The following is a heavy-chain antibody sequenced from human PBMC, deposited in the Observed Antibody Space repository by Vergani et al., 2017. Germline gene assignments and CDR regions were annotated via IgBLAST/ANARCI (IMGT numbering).Heavy chain of an antibody. J-gene: IGHJ4*02. CDR1: GYSFTSYW. CDR3: ARADYDFWSGYSNFDY. V-gene: IGHV5-51*01. CDR2: IYPGDSDT. D-gene: IGHD3-3*01. Sequence: EVQLVQSGAEVKKPGESLRISCKGSGYSFTSYWIGWVRQMPGKGLEWMGIIYPGDSDTKYSPSFQGQGTISADKSISTAYLQWSSLKASDTAMYYCARADYDFWSGYSNFDYWGQGTLVTVSS.